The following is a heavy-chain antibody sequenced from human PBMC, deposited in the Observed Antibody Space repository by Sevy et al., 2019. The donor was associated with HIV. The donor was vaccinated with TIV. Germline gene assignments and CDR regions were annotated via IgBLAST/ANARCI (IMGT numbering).Heavy chain of an antibody. CDR1: GFTFDDYA. CDR3: AKDRLGGLNAFDI. CDR2: ISWNSGSI. Sequence: GGSLRLSCAASGFTFDDYAMHWVRQAPAQGLEWVSGISWNSGSIGYADSVKGRFTISKDNAKNSLYLQMTSLRAEDTALYYCAKDRLGGLNAFDIWGPGTMVTVSS. D-gene: IGHD3-16*01. J-gene: IGHJ3*02. V-gene: IGHV3-9*01.